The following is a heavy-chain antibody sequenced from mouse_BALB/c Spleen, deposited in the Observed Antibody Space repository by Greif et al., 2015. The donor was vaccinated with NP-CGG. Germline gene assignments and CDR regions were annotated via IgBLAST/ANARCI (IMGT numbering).Heavy chain of an antibody. D-gene: IGHD1-1*01. CDR1: GYTFSSYW. J-gene: IGHJ3*01. CDR3: ARFPLRHCGSNYGFAY. CDR2: ILPGSGST. Sequence: VQLQQSGAELMKPGASVKISCKATGYTFSSYWIEWVKQRPGHGLEWIGEILPGSGSTNYNEKFKGKATFTADTSSNAAYLQLSSETSEDSAVYYCARFPLRHCGSNYGFAYWGQGTLVTVSA. V-gene: IGHV1-9*01.